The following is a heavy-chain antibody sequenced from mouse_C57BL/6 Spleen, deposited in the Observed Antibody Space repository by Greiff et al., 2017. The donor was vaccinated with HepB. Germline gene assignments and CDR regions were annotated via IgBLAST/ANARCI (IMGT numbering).Heavy chain of an antibody. CDR2: IRSKSSNYAT. D-gene: IGHD1-1*01. CDR1: GFTFNTYA. J-gene: IGHJ1*03. V-gene: IGHV10-3*01. Sequence: DVKLVESGGGLVQPKGSLKLSCAASGFTFNTYAMHWVRQAPGKGLEWVARIRSKSSNYATYYADSVKDRFTISRDDSQSMLYLQMNNLKTEDTAMYYCVRDYGSSYVSYWYFDVWGTGTTVTVSS. CDR3: VRDYGSSYVSYWYFDV.